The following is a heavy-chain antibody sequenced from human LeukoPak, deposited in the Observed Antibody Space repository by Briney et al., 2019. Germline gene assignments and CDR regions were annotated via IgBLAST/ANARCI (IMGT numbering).Heavy chain of an antibody. CDR3: ARETSQYYYGAGSYPSHFDY. CDR1: GFTFSSYW. Sequence: GGSLRLSCAASGFTFSSYWMSWVRQAPGKGLEWVANIKQDGSEKYYVDSVKGRFTISRDNAKNSLYLQMNSLRAEDTGVYYCARETSQYYYGAGSYPSHFDYWGQGTLVTVSS. J-gene: IGHJ4*02. V-gene: IGHV3-7*01. CDR2: IKQDGSEK. D-gene: IGHD3-10*01.